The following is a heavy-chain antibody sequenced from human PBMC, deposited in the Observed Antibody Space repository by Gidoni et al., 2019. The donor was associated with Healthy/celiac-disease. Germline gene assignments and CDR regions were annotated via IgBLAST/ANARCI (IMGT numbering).Heavy chain of an antibody. V-gene: IGHV4-59*01. CDR1: GGSISSYY. CDR3: ARETYASGSYLYGMDV. D-gene: IGHD3-10*01. Sequence: QVQLQESGPGLVTPSETLSLTCPVSGGSISSYYWSWIRQPPGKGLEWIGYIYHSGSTNYNPSLKSRVTISVDTSKNQFSLKLSSVTAADTAVYYCARETYASGSYLYGMDVWGQGTTVTVSS. CDR2: IYHSGST. J-gene: IGHJ6*02.